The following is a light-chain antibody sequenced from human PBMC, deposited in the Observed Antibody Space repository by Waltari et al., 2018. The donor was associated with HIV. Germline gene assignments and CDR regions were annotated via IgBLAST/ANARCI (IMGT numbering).Light chain of an antibody. J-gene: IGLJ3*02. CDR3: CSFADTNAWV. Sequence: QSALTQPASVSGSPGQSITISCTATSSDVGSHNLVSWYQHHPGRAPKLIIYDVIKRPSGVAHRVSGSKSGNTASLTISGLQAEDEADYYCCSFADTNAWVFGGGTKLTVL. V-gene: IGLV2-23*02. CDR1: SSDVGSHNL. CDR2: DVI.